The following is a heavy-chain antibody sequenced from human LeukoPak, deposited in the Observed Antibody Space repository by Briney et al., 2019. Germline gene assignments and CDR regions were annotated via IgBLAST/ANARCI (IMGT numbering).Heavy chain of an antibody. CDR3: ARYDVWGSYRAFDY. D-gene: IGHD3-16*02. Sequence: SSETLSLTCAVSGGSISSSNWWSWVRQPPGKGLEWIGEIYHSGSTYYNPSLKSRVTISVDTSKNQFSLKLSSVTAADTAVYYCARYDVWGSYRAFDYWGQGTLVTVSS. CDR1: GGSISSSNW. V-gene: IGHV4-4*02. J-gene: IGHJ4*02. CDR2: IYHSGST.